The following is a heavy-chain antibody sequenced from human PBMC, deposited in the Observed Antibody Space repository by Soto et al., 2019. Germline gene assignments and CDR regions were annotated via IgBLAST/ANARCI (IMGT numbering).Heavy chain of an antibody. Sequence: LSLTCTVSGGSISSGDYYWSWIRQPPGKGLEWIGYIYYSGSTYYNPSLKSRVTISVDTSKNQFSLKLSSVTAADTAVYYCARVMYYYDSSGYYYPPLFDYWGQGTLVTVSS. V-gene: IGHV4-30-4*01. CDR1: GGSISSGDYY. CDR2: IYYSGST. D-gene: IGHD3-22*01. J-gene: IGHJ4*02. CDR3: ARVMYYYDSSGYYYPPLFDY.